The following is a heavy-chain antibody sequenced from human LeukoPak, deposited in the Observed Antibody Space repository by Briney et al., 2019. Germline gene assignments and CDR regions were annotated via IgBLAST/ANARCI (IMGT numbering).Heavy chain of an antibody. V-gene: IGHV3-11*04. CDR3: ARRTSSQDFDY. CDR1: GFIFSDYY. D-gene: IGHD6-13*01. J-gene: IGHJ4*02. CDR2: ITNIDSTK. Sequence: GGSLRLSCAASGFIFSDYYMTWIRQAPGKGLEWVSYITNIDSTKKYADSVKGRFTISRDNAKNSLFLQMNSLRAEDTAVYYCARRTSSQDFDYWGQGTLVTVSS.